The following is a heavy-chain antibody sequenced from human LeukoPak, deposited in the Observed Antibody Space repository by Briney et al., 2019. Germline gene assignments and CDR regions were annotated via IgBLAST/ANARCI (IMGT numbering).Heavy chain of an antibody. J-gene: IGHJ6*03. CDR2: IIPIFGTA. D-gene: IGHD4-17*01. Sequence: SVKVSCKACGGTFSSYAISWVRQAPGQGLEWMGGIIPIFGTANYAQKFQGRVTITADKSTSTAYMELSSLRSEDTAVYYCARDLDGVDYYYMDVWGKGTTVTVSS. CDR1: GGTFSSYA. CDR3: ARDLDGVDYYYMDV. V-gene: IGHV1-69*06.